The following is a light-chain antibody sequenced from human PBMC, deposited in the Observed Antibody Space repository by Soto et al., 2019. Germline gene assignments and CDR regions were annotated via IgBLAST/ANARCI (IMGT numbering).Light chain of an antibody. J-gene: IGKJ2*01. CDR1: QSVGSN. Sequence: EMVMTQSPATLYVSPGESATLSCRASQSVGSNLAWYQQKPGQAPRLLIYGASTRATGTPTRFSGSGSGTDFTLSISSLQSEDFAVSYCQEYTDWSSTFGQGTKPDIK. V-gene: IGKV3-15*01. CDR2: GAS. CDR3: QEYTDWSST.